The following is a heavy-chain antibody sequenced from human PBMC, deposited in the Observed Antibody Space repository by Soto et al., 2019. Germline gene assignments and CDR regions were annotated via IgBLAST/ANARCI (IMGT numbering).Heavy chain of an antibody. CDR3: ARDPPGRSSSSWFGHLDF. J-gene: IGHJ4*02. V-gene: IGHV3-30*03. Sequence: QVLLVESGGGVVQPGRSLRLSCEASLFTFKSFGFHWFRQAPGKGLEWVAVVSADSHYKSYADPVKGRFTISRDNSKNTVYVEMSSLRPEDTAISLCARDPPGRSSSSWFGHLDFWGKGTLVIVSS. D-gene: IGHD6-13*01. CDR2: VSADSHYK. CDR1: LFTFKSFG.